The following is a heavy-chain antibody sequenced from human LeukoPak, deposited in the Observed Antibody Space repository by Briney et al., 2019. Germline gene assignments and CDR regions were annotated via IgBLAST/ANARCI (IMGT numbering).Heavy chain of an antibody. D-gene: IGHD7-27*01. CDR3: TTGNWGPY. CDR1: GFTFSDAW. CDR2: IKRKTDAGTT. V-gene: IGHV3-15*07. Sequence: EGSLRLSCAASGFTFSDAWMNWVRQAPGKGLEWVGRIKRKTDAGTTDYAAPVKGRFTISRDDSKNTLYLQMNSLETEDTAVYYCTTGNWGPYWGQGTLVTVSS. J-gene: IGHJ4*02.